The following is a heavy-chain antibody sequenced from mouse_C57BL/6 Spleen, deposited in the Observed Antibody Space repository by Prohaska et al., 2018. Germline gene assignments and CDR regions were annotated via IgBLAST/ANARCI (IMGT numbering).Heavy chain of an antibody. CDR1: GFTFSGFW. D-gene: IGHD1-1*02. J-gene: IGHJ1*03. V-gene: IGHV11-2*01. CDR2: INSDCSAR. Sequence: EVQLLETGGGLVQPGGSRGLSCEGSGFTFSGFWMSWVRQTPGKTLEWIGDINSDCSARNYAPSIKDRFTIFRDNDKSTLYLQMSNVRSEDTATYFCMRYGGNYWYFDVWGTGTTVTVSS. CDR3: MRYGGNYWYFDV.